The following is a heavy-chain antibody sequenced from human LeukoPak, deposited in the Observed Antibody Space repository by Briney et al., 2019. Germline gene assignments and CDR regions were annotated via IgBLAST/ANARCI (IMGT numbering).Heavy chain of an antibody. D-gene: IGHD3-22*01. V-gene: IGHV3-7*01. Sequence: GESLRLSCAASGFSFTTYWMSWVRQAQGKGLEWVANINQDGTEKYYVESVKGRFTISRDNSKNTLYLQMNSLRAEDTAVYYCAKDSSVYYYDSRNLDYWGQGTLVTVSS. CDR3: AKDSSVYYYDSRNLDY. J-gene: IGHJ4*02. CDR1: GFSFTTYW. CDR2: INQDGTEK.